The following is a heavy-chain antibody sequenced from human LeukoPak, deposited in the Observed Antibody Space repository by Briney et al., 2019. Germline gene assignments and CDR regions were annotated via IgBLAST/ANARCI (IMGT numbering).Heavy chain of an antibody. CDR2: IYYSGST. V-gene: IGHV4-31*03. Sequence: SQTLSLTCTVSGGSISSGGNYWSWIRQHPGKGLEWIGYIYYSGSTYYNPSLKSRVTISVDTSKNQFSLKLSSVTAADTAVYYCASSGYSGYERNWGQGTLVTVSS. J-gene: IGHJ4*02. D-gene: IGHD5-12*01. CDR3: ASSGYSGYERN. CDR1: GGSISSGGNY.